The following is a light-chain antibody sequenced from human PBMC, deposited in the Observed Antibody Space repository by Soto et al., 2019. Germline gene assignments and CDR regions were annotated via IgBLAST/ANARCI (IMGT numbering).Light chain of an antibody. V-gene: IGLV2-11*01. J-gene: IGLJ2*01. CDR1: SSDVGGYNY. Sequence: QSALTQPRSVSGSPGQSVTISCTGTSSDVGGYNYVSWYQQHPGKAPKFIIYDVTKRPSGVPDRFSGSKSGNTASLIISGLQAADEADYYCCSYAGSFPPVVFGGGTKLTVL. CDR3: CSYAGSFPPVV. CDR2: DVT.